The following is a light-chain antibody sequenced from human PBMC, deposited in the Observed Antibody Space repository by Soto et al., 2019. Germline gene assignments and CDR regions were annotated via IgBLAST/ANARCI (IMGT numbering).Light chain of an antibody. CDR3: HQRSNWPRT. CDR1: QSVSSY. Sequence: EIVLTQSPATLSLSPGERATLSCRASQSVSSYLAWYQQKPGQAPRLLIYDASNRATGIPARFSGSGSGTDFTLTICSLEPEDFAVYYCHQRSNWPRTFGPGTKVDIK. J-gene: IGKJ3*01. CDR2: DAS. V-gene: IGKV3-11*01.